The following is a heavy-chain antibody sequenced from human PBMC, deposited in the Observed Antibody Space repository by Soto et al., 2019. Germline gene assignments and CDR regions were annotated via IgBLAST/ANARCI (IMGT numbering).Heavy chain of an antibody. Sequence: GGSLRLSCATSGFTFSNYRMNWVREAPGKGLEWVASISGSGKDTFYRDSVKGRFTISRDNAESSLVLQMNSLTVDDTAVYHCARVHLVRTSSYYCGMDVWGPGTTVTVSS. V-gene: IGHV3-21*06. CDR3: ARVHLVRTSSYYCGMDV. J-gene: IGHJ6*02. CDR1: GFTFSNYR. CDR2: ISGSGKDT. D-gene: IGHD6-6*01.